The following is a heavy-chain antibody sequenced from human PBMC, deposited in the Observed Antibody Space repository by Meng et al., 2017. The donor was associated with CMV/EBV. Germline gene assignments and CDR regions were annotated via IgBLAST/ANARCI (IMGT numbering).Heavy chain of an antibody. V-gene: IGHV2-5*02. CDR1: GFSLSTSGVG. D-gene: IGHD5-18*01. J-gene: IGHJ4*02. CDR3: GGGYSYGFSY. Sequence: QITLKESGPTLVTPXXXXMLTCTFYGFSLSTSGVGVGWIRQPPGKALEWLAPIYWDDDKRYSPSLKSRLTITQDTSKNQVVLTMTNMDPVDTATYYCGGGYSYGFSYWGQGTLVTVCS. CDR2: IYWDDDK.